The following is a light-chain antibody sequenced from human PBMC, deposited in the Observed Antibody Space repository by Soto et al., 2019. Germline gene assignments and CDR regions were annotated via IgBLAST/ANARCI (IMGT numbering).Light chain of an antibody. CDR3: SSYTSSSTLYV. CDR2: EVS. Sequence: QSALTQPASVSGSPGQSSTISCTGTSSDVGGYNYVSWYQHYPGKAPKLMIYEVSNRPSGVSNRFSGSKSGNTASLTISGLQAEDEADYYCSSYTSSSTLYVFGTGTKLTVL. CDR1: SSDVGGYNY. J-gene: IGLJ1*01. V-gene: IGLV2-14*01.